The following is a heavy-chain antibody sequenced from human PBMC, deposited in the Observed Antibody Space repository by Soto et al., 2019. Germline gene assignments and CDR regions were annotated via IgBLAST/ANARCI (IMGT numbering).Heavy chain of an antibody. CDR2: INPNSGGT. J-gene: IGHJ3*02. V-gene: IGHV1-2*04. Sequence: QVQLVQSGAEVKKPGASVKVSCKASGYTFTGYYMHWVRQVPGQGLEWMGWINPNSGGTNYAQKFQGWVTMTRDTSISTAYMELSRLRSDDTAVYYCARDGTMVRDSNDAFDIWGQGTMVTVSS. CDR1: GYTFTGYY. D-gene: IGHD3-10*01. CDR3: ARDGTMVRDSNDAFDI.